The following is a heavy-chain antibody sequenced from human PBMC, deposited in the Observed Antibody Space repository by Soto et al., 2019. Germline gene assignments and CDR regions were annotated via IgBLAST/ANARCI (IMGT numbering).Heavy chain of an antibody. D-gene: IGHD6-19*01. Sequence: GSGPTLVNPTQTLTPTCIFSGFSLRTSGVGVGWIRQPPGKALEWLGFIYWNDDKRYSPSLKSRLTITKDTSKNQVVLTMTNMDPVDTATYYCAKSGSSGWYGWFDPWGQGTLVTVSS. V-gene: IGHV2-5*01. CDR1: GFSLRTSGVG. J-gene: IGHJ5*02. CDR3: AKSGSSGWYGWFDP. CDR2: IYWNDDK.